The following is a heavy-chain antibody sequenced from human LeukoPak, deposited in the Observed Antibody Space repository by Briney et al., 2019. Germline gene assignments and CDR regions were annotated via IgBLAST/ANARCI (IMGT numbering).Heavy chain of an antibody. D-gene: IGHD3-22*01. CDR2: IYTSGST. CDR1: GGSFSGYY. Sequence: SETLSLTCAVYGGSFSGYYWSWIRQPAGKGLEWIGRIYTSGSTDYNPSLKSRVTMSVDTSKNQFSLKLSSVTAADTAVYYCARDDSEYNWFDPWGQGTLVTVSS. V-gene: IGHV4-4*07. J-gene: IGHJ5*02. CDR3: ARDDSEYNWFDP.